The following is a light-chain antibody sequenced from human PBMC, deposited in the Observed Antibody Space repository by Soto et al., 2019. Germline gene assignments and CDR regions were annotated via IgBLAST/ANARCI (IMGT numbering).Light chain of an antibody. Sequence: PGERATLSCRASQSLTNTYLAWYQQRPGQAPRLLIYGASTRATGIPDRFSGSGSGTDFTLTISRLEPEDFAVYYCQQRSKWPGTFGQGTKVDIK. J-gene: IGKJ2*01. CDR1: QSLTNTY. CDR3: QQRSKWPGT. CDR2: GAS. V-gene: IGKV3D-20*02.